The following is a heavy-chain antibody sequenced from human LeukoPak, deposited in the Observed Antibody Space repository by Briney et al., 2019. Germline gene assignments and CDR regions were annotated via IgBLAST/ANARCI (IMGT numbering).Heavy chain of an antibody. CDR3: ARGVAYYYGSGSLY. D-gene: IGHD3-10*01. Sequence: PGGSLRLSCVASGFTCSSYWMHWVRQAPGKGLVWVSRINSDGSSTSYADSVKGRFTISRDNAKNTLYLQMNSLRAEDTAVYYCARGVAYYYGSGSLYWGQGTLVTVSS. CDR2: INSDGSST. V-gene: IGHV3-74*01. J-gene: IGHJ4*02. CDR1: GFTCSSYW.